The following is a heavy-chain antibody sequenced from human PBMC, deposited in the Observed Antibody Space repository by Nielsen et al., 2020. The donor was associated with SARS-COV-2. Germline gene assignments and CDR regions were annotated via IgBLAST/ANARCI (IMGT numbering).Heavy chain of an antibody. D-gene: IGHD3-22*01. CDR1: GFIFSNYR. CDR2: INPDDSKT. CDR3: VRVRDDGYYYDTGPFDY. V-gene: IGHV3-74*03. J-gene: IGHJ4*02. Sequence: GESLKISCVASGFIFSNYRMHWVRQAPGKGLVWVSHINPDDSKTTYADSVKGRFTISRDKAENTLYLQMNSLRADDTAVYYCVRVRDDGYYYDTGPFDYWGQGTLVTVSS.